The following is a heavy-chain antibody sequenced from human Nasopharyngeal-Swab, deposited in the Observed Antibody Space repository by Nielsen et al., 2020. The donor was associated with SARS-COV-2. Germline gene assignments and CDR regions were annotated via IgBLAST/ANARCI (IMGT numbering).Heavy chain of an antibody. V-gene: IGHV3-15*01. CDR1: GFTFSNAW. J-gene: IGHJ4*02. Sequence: GGSLSLSCAASGFTFSNAWMSWVRQAPGKGLEWVGRIKSKTDGGTTDYAAPVKGRFTISRDDSKNTLYLQMNSLKTEDTAVYYCLVTILRVILPPIDYWGQGTLVTVSS. D-gene: IGHD3-10*01. CDR2: IKSKTDGGTT. CDR3: LVTILRVILPPIDY.